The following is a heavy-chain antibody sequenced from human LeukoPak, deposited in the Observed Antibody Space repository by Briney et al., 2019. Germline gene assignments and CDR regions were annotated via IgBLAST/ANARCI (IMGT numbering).Heavy chain of an antibody. CDR1: GYTFTGYY. CDR3: ARAAYCSSTSCHHDIDY. D-gene: IGHD2-2*01. CDR2: INPNSGGT. J-gene: IGHJ4*02. Sequence: ASVKVSCKASGYTFTGYYMHWVRQAPGQGLEWMGWINPNSGGTNYAQKFQGRVTMTRDTSISTAYMELSRLRSDDTAVYYCARAAYCSSTSCHHDIDYWGQGTLVTVSS. V-gene: IGHV1-2*02.